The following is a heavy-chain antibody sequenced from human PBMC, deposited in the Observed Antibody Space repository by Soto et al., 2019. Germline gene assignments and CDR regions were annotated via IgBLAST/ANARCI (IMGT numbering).Heavy chain of an antibody. CDR2: IFSNDEK. J-gene: IGHJ6*02. CDR3: ARIWDTDYYYGMDV. CDR1: GFSLSNARMG. D-gene: IGHD5-18*01. V-gene: IGHV2-26*01. Sequence: QVTLKESGPVLVKPTETLTLTCTVSGFSLSNARMGVSWIRQPPGKALEWLAHIFSNDEKSYSTSLKSRLTISKDHSKSQVVLTMTNMDPVDTATYYCARIWDTDYYYGMDVWGQGTTVTVSS.